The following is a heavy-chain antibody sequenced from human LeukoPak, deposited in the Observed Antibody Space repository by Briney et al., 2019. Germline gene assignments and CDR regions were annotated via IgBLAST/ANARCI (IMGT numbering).Heavy chain of an antibody. J-gene: IGHJ5*02. CDR1: GYTFTGYY. CDR3: ARGGDFWSGYSWFDP. V-gene: IGHV1-2*02. CDR2: INPNSGGT. D-gene: IGHD3-3*01. Sequence: ASVKVSCKASGYTFTGYYMHWVRQAPGQGLEWMGWINPNSGGTNYAQKFQGRVTMTRDTSISTAYMELSRLRSDDMAVYYCARGGDFWSGYSWFDPWGQGTLVTVSS.